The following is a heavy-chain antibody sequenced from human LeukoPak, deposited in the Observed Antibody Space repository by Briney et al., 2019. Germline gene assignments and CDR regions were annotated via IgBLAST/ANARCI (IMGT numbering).Heavy chain of an antibody. D-gene: IGHD3-10*01. Sequence: GRALRLSCAASGFTFSTYVMHWVRQAPGKGLQWVAVILYDGSNKYFADSVKGPFIISRDNSKNTLYLQMNSLTAEDTAVYYCARVVAGSVYNSGMDVWGQGTTVTVSS. CDR3: ARVVAGSVYNSGMDV. CDR2: ILYDGSNK. J-gene: IGHJ6*02. V-gene: IGHV3-30*01. CDR1: GFTFSTYV.